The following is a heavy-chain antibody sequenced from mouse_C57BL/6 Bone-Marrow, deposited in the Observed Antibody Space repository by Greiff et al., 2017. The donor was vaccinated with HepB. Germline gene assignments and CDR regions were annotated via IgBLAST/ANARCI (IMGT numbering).Heavy chain of an antibody. CDR1: GYTFTSYW. J-gene: IGHJ1*03. CDR3: AINRAYSNHWYFDV. V-gene: IGHV1-55*01. CDR2: IYPGSGST. Sequence: VQLQQPGAELVKPGASVKMSCKASGYTFTSYWITWVKQRPGQGLEWIGDIYPGSGSTNYNEKFKSKATLTVDTSSSTAYMQLSSLTSEDSAVYYCAINRAYSNHWYFDVWGTGTTVTVSS. D-gene: IGHD2-5*01.